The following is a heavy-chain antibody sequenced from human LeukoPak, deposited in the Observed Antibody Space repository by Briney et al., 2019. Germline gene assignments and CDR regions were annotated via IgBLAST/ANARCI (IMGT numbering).Heavy chain of an antibody. D-gene: IGHD3-9*01. J-gene: IGHJ3*02. V-gene: IGHV4-59*01. CDR1: GGSISSYY. Sequence: SETLSLTCTVSGGSISSYYWSWIRQPPGKGLEWNGYIYYSGSTNYNPSLKSRVTISVDTSKNQFSLKLSSVTAADTAVYYCARTLLRYFDWSNAFDIWGQGTMVTVSS. CDR2: IYYSGST. CDR3: ARTLLRYFDWSNAFDI.